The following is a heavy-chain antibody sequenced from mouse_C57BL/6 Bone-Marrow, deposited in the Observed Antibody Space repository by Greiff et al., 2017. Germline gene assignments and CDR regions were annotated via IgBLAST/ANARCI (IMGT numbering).Heavy chain of an antibody. CDR3: ARQVTGTYFDV. V-gene: IGHV5-6*01. CDR1: GFTFSSYG. D-gene: IGHD4-1*01. Sequence: EVQRVESGGDLVKPGGSLKLSCAASGFTFSSYGMSWVRQTPDKRLEWVATISSGGSYTYYPDSVKGRFTISRDNAKNTLYLQMSSLKSEDTAMYYCARQVTGTYFDVWGTGTTVTVSS. J-gene: IGHJ1*03. CDR2: ISSGGSYT.